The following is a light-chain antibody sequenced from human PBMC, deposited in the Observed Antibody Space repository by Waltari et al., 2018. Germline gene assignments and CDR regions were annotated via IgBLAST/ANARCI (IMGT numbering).Light chain of an antibody. CDR3: LQDYIYPRT. Sequence: DIQMTQSPSSLSASVGDRVTITCQASHDISNYLNWYQQKPGKAPKLLIYDASNLETGVPSRFSGSGSGTDFSFTISSLQPEDIATYYCLQDYIYPRTFGQGTKVELK. J-gene: IGKJ1*01. CDR2: DAS. V-gene: IGKV1-33*01. CDR1: HDISNY.